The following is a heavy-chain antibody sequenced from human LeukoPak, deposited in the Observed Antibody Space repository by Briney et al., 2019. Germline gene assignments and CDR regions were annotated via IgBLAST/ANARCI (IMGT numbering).Heavy chain of an antibody. CDR3: ARGRWPYDSSGYYYGY. CDR2: INPNSGGT. Sequence: ASVKVSCKASGYTFTGYYMHWVRQAPGQGLEWMGWINPNSGGTNYAQKFQGWVTMTRDTSISTAYMELSRLRSDDTAVYYCARGRWPYDSSGYYYGYWGQGTLVTVSS. J-gene: IGHJ4*02. D-gene: IGHD3-22*01. V-gene: IGHV1-2*04. CDR1: GYTFTGYY.